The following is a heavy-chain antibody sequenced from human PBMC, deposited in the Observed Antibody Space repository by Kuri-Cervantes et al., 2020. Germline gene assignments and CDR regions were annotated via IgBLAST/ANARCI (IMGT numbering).Heavy chain of an antibody. Sequence: GESLKISCAASGFTVSSNYMSWVRQAPGKGLEWVSVIYSGGSTDYADSVKGRFTISRDNSKNTLYLQMNSLRIEDAAVYYCTTGPRPSGNGMDVWGQGTTVTVSS. CDR2: IYSGGST. J-gene: IGHJ6*02. CDR1: GFTVSSNY. D-gene: IGHD3-10*01. CDR3: TTGPRPSGNGMDV. V-gene: IGHV3-53*01.